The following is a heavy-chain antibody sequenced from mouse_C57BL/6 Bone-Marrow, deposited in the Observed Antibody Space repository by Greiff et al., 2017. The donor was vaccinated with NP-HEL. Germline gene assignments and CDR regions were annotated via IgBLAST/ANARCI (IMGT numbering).Heavy chain of an antibody. CDR1: GFTFSDYY. J-gene: IGHJ4*01. D-gene: IGHD1-1*02. Sequence: EVKLVESGGGLVQPGGSLKLSCAASGFTFSDYYMYWVRQTPEKRLEWVAYISNGGGSTYYPDTVKGRFTISRDNAKNTLYLQMSRLKSEDTAMYYCARKGLVGYAMDYWGQGTSVTVSS. CDR3: ARKGLVGYAMDY. CDR2: ISNGGGST. V-gene: IGHV5-12*01.